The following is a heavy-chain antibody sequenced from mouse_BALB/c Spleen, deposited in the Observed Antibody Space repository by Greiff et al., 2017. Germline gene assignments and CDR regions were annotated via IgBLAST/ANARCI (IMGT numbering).Heavy chain of an antibody. J-gene: IGHJ2*01. CDR2: ISSGGGST. Sequence: EVQLVESGGGLVKPGGSLKLSCAASGFAFSSYDMSWVRQTPGQRLEWVAYISSGGGSTYYPDTVKGRFTISRDNAKNTLYLQMSSLKSEDTAMDYCARHYDGYSLFDYWGQGTTLTVSS. V-gene: IGHV5-12-1*01. CDR3: ARHYDGYSLFDY. CDR1: GFAFSSYD. D-gene: IGHD2-3*01.